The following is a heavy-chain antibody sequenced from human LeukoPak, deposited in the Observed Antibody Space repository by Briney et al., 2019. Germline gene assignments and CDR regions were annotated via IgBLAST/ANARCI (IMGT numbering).Heavy chain of an antibody. CDR1: GFTFSGSA. CDR3: TRHGGYYYDSSGSTSYYYYYMDV. Sequence: GGSLRLSCAASGFTFSGSAMHWVRQASGKGLEWVGRIRSKANSYATAYAASVKGRFTISRDDSKNTAYLQMNSLKTEDTAVYYCTRHGGYYYDSSGSTSYYYYYMDVWGKGTTVTVSS. J-gene: IGHJ6*03. CDR2: IRSKANSYAT. V-gene: IGHV3-73*01. D-gene: IGHD3-22*01.